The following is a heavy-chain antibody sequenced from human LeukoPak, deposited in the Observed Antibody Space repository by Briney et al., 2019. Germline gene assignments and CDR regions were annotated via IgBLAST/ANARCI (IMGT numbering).Heavy chain of an antibody. Sequence: PGGSLRLSCAASGFTFSSYTMNWVRQAPGKGLEWVSSISSSSSYIYYADSVKGRFTISRDNSKNTLYLQMNSLRAEDTAVYYCARSLRITMIVVVGYWGQGTLVTVSS. CDR1: GFTFSSYT. D-gene: IGHD3-22*01. J-gene: IGHJ4*02. CDR2: ISSSSSYI. V-gene: IGHV3-21*01. CDR3: ARSLRITMIVVVGY.